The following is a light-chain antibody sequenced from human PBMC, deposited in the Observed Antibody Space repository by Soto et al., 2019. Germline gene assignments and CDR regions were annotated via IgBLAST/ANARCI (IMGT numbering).Light chain of an antibody. V-gene: IGKV1-5*03. CDR1: QNVNIW. J-gene: IGKJ2*01. Sequence: DIQVTQSPSTLSAFVGDRVILTCRASQNVNIWLAWYQQRPRKAPKLLIYKTSSLESGVPSRFSGSGSGTEFTLTISSLETDDFGTYFCLQYNSLPYTFGQGT. CDR2: KTS. CDR3: LQYNSLPYT.